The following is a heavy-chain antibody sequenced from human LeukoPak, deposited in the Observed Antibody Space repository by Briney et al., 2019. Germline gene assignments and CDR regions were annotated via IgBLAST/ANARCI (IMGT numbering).Heavy chain of an antibody. CDR2: VFRSGST. J-gene: IGHJ4*02. V-gene: IGHV4-61*02. CDR3: ARDSNFYDVSHDKAEDF. CDR1: GDSISRGTYY. Sequence: SQTLSLTCTVTGDSISRGTYYWPWVRQPAGTGLEWIGRVFRSGSTYYNPSLKSRVTISIDTSNNQFSLHLRSVTAANTAVYYCARDSNFYDVSHDKAEDFRGQGTLVTVSS. D-gene: IGHD3-22*01.